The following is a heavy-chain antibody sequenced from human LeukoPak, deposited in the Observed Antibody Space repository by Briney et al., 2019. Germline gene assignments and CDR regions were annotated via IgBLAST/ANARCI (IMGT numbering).Heavy chain of an antibody. CDR2: IIPILDIA. CDR1: GYTFTGYY. V-gene: IGHV1-69*02. Sequence: SVKVSCKASGYTFTGYYMHWVRQAPGQGLEWMGRIIPILDIANYAQKFQGRVTITADKSTSTAYMELSSLRSEDTAVYYCASVPYYYDSSGYYPSYYFDYWGQGTLVTVSS. J-gene: IGHJ4*02. D-gene: IGHD3-22*01. CDR3: ASVPYYYDSSGYYPSYYFDY.